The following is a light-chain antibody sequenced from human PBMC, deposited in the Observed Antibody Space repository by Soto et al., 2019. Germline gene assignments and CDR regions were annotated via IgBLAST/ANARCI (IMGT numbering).Light chain of an antibody. CDR3: QQANSFPLT. Sequence: DNHLTQSPAVLSASNGDTVTITCRASQALSNYLAWYQQKPGKAPDLLIYSASTLQSGVPSRFSGSGSGTDFTLTISSLQPEDFATYYCQQANSFPLTFGGGTKVDIK. J-gene: IGKJ4*01. V-gene: IGKV1-9*01. CDR2: SAS. CDR1: QALSNY.